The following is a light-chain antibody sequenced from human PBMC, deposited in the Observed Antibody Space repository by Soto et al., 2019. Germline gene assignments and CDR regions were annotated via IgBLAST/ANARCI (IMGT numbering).Light chain of an antibody. CDR1: TGAVTSGQY. V-gene: IGLV7-46*01. Sequence: QAVVTKEPSLTVSPGGTVTLTCGSSTGAVTSGQYPYWFQVKPGQAPRPLLSDVNNKHSWTPARFSGSLLGGKAALTLSGAQPEDEADYYGMLSYSGHSIFGRGTQLNVL. CDR3: MLSYSGHSI. J-gene: IGLJ7*01. CDR2: DVN.